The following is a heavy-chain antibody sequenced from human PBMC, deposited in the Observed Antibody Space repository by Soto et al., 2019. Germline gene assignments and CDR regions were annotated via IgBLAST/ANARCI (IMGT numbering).Heavy chain of an antibody. D-gene: IGHD6-19*01. V-gene: IGHV1-46*03. Sequence: QVQLVQSGAEVKKPGASVKVSCKASGYTFTSYYMHWVRQAPGQGLEWMGIINPSGGSTSYAQKFQGRVTMARDTSTSTVYLELSSLRSEDTAVYYCARDRGAEAGTVGYWGQGTLVTVSS. CDR2: INPSGGST. CDR3: ARDRGAEAGTVGY. J-gene: IGHJ4*02. CDR1: GYTFTSYY.